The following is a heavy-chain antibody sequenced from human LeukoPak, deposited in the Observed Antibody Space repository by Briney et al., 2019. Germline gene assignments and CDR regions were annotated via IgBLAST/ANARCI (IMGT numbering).Heavy chain of an antibody. D-gene: IGHD3-10*01. CDR1: GGTFSSYA. Sequence: EASVKDSCKASGGTFSSYAISWVRQAPGQGLEWMGGIIPIFGTANYAQKFQGRVTITADESTSTAYMELSSLRSEDTAVYYCARAKAMVRGWNWFDPWGQGTLVTVSS. V-gene: IGHV1-69*01. CDR3: ARAKAMVRGWNWFDP. CDR2: IIPIFGTA. J-gene: IGHJ5*02.